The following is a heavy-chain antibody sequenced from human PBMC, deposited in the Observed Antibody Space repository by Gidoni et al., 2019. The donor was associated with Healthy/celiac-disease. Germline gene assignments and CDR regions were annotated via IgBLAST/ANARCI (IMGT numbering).Heavy chain of an antibody. V-gene: IGHV3-30*18. CDR3: AKDGGDCSSTSCYSFDY. CDR1: GFTFSSYG. D-gene: IGHD2-2*01. CDR2: ISYDGSNK. Sequence: QVQLVESGGGVVQPGRSLRLSCAASGFTFSSYGMHWVRQAPGKGLEWVAVISYDGSNKYYADSVKGRFTISRDNSKNTLYLQMNSLRAEDTAVYYCAKDGGDCSSTSCYSFDYWGQGTLVTVSS. J-gene: IGHJ4*02.